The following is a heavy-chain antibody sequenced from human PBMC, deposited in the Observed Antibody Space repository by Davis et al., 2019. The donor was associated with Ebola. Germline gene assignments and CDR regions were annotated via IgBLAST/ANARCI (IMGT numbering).Heavy chain of an antibody. J-gene: IGHJ4*02. CDR2: IYPGDSDT. CDR1: GYSFTSYW. CDR3: ARWGIVATTDFDY. D-gene: IGHD5-12*01. Sequence: GESLKISCNGSGYSFTSYWIGWVRQMPGKGLEWMGIIYPGDSDTRYSPSFQGLVTISADKSISTAYLQWSSLKASDTAMYYCARWGIVATTDFDYWGQGTLVTVSS. V-gene: IGHV5-51*01.